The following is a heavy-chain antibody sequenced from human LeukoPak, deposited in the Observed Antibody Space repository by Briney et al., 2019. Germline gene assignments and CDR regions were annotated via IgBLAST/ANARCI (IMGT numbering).Heavy chain of an antibody. J-gene: IGHJ4*02. D-gene: IGHD6-6*01. V-gene: IGHV4-4*02. CDR2: IYYSGST. Sequence: GSLRLSCAASGFTFSSYSMNWVRQPPGKGLEWIGSIYYSGSTNYNPSLKSRVTISVDKSKNQFSLKLSSVTAADTAVYYCARMYSSSSVGADYWGQGTLVTVSS. CDR3: ARMYSSSSVGADY. CDR1: GFTFSSYSM.